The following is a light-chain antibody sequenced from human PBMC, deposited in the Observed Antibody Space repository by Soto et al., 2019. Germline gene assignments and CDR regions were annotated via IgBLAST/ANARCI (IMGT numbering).Light chain of an antibody. CDR2: WAS. Sequence: DIVMTQSPDSLAVSLGERATINCKSSQSVLHSSNNLNYLAWYHQKSGQPPKLLIYWASTRESGVADRFSGSGSGTAFTLTISSLQAEDVAVYYCQQYYTTPAITLGQGTRLEIK. CDR1: QSVLHSSNNLNY. CDR3: QQYYTTPAIT. J-gene: IGKJ5*01. V-gene: IGKV4-1*01.